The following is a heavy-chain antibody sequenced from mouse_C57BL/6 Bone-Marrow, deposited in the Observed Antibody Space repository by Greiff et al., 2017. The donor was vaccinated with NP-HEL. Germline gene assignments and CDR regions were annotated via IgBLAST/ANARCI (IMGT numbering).Heavy chain of an antibody. V-gene: IGHV5-4*01. J-gene: IGHJ2*01. CDR2: ISDGGSYT. Sequence: EVKLVESGGGLVKPGGSLKLSCAASGFTFSSYAMSWVRQTPEKRLEWVATISDGGSYTYYPDNVKGRFTISRDNAKDNLYLQMSHLKSKDTAMYYCARDPLYYYGSSSYYFDYWGQGTTLTVSS. CDR1: GFTFSSYA. D-gene: IGHD1-1*01. CDR3: ARDPLYYYGSSSYYFDY.